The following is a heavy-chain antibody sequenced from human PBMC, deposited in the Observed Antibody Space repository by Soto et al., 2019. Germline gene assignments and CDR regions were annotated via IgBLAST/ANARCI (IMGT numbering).Heavy chain of an antibody. CDR3: ARGKAAAPFYYYYYGMDV. CDR2: IIPIFGTA. D-gene: IGHD6-13*01. J-gene: IGHJ6*02. V-gene: IGHV1-69*06. Sequence: QVQLVQSGAEVKKPGSSVKVSCKASGGTFSSYAISWVRQAPGQGLEWMGGIIPIFGTANYAQKFQGRVTITEDKSTSTAYMELSRLRSEDTAVYYCARGKAAAPFYYYYYGMDVWGQGTTVTVSS. CDR1: GGTFSSYA.